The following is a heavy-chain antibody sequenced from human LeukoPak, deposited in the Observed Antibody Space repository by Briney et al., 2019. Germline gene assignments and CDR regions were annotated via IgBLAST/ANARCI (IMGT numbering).Heavy chain of an antibody. V-gene: IGHV3-7*03. CDR3: VKNDGWFHLAQ. CDR1: GFNFRDHW. J-gene: IGHJ4*02. CDR2: IKNDGSET. Sequence: GGSLRLSCAVSGFNFRDHWMDWVRQAPGKGLQWVGHIKNDGSETYYLDSLKGRFSISRDNANNALYLQMNSLRVEDTAVYYCVKNDGWFHLAQWGQGTLVTVSS. D-gene: IGHD6-19*01.